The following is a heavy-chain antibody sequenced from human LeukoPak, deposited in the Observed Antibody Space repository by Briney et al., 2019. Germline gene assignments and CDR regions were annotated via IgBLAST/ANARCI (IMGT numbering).Heavy chain of an antibody. CDR1: GFTSSTYA. Sequence: GGSLRLSCAASGFTSSTYAMHWVRQAPGKGLEWVAVISYDGSNKYYADSVKGRFTISRDNSKNTLYLQMNSLRAEDTAVYYCARVSLYYYDSSGYFDYWGQGTLVTVSS. CDR3: ARVSLYYYDSSGYFDY. D-gene: IGHD3-22*01. J-gene: IGHJ4*02. CDR2: ISYDGSNK. V-gene: IGHV3-30*04.